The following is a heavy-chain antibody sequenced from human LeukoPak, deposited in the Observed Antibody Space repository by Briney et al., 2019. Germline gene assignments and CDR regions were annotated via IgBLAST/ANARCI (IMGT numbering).Heavy chain of an antibody. J-gene: IGHJ3*02. D-gene: IGHD6-19*01. CDR2: INHSGST. Sequence: SETLSLTCAVYGGSFSGYYWSWIRQPPGKELEWIGEINHSGSTNYNPSLKSRVTISVDTSKNQFSLKLSSVTAADTAVYYCARRHQINSSGCPGAFDIWGQGTMVTVSS. CDR3: ARRHQINSSGCPGAFDI. V-gene: IGHV4-34*01. CDR1: GGSFSGYY.